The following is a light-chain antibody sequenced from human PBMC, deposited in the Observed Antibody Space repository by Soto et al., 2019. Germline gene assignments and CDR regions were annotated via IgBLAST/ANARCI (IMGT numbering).Light chain of an antibody. Sequence: VGDRVTITCRASQSINSWLAWYQQKPGKAPKLLIYDASSLEGGVPSRFSGSGSGTEFTLTVTGLQPDDFATYYCQQYNSFSPTWTFGQGTKVDIK. CDR1: QSINSW. CDR3: QQYNSFSPTWT. CDR2: DAS. V-gene: IGKV1-5*01. J-gene: IGKJ1*01.